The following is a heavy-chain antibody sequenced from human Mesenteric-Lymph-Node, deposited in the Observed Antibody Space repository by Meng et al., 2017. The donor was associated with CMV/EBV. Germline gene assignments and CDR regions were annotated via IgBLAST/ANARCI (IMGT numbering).Heavy chain of an antibody. J-gene: IGHJ5*02. D-gene: IGHD2-8*01. V-gene: IGHV4-30-4*08. CDR2: IYHSGIT. Sequence: ASITDGDYFWSWLRQPPEQDLEWIGYIYHSGITYYNPSLESRASITVDTSKNHFSLKISSVTSTDTAVYHCARVVSDSGGHTNWFDPWGPGTLVTVSS. CDR1: ASITDGDYF. CDR3: ARVVSDSGGHTNWFDP.